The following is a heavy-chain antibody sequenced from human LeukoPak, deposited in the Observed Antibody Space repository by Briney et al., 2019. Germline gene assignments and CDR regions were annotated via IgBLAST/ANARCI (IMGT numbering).Heavy chain of an antibody. D-gene: IGHD5-24*01. J-gene: IGHJ4*02. Sequence: GGTLRLSCAASGFTFSNHGMNWVRQAPGKGLEWVSGIRTDGVTTYYADSVKGRFIISRDNSQNTVWLQMNSLSAEDAAVYYCVKDDGWVQYANWGQGTLVTVSS. V-gene: IGHV3-23*01. CDR1: GFTFSNHG. CDR3: VKDDGWVQYAN. CDR2: IRTDGVTT.